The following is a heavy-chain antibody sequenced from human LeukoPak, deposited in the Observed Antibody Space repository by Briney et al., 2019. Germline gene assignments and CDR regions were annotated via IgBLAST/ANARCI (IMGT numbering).Heavy chain of an antibody. CDR3: ARGAYCTSINCYGFDY. J-gene: IGHJ4*02. CDR1: GFTFDDYW. CDR2: INQDGSEK. Sequence: GGSLRLSCGASGFTFDDYWMSWVRQAPGQGLEWVANINQDGSEKYYLDSAKGRFTISRDNARNSLYLQMNSLRAEDTAVYYCARGAYCTSINCYGFDYWGQGTQVTASS. D-gene: IGHD2-2*01. V-gene: IGHV3-7*01.